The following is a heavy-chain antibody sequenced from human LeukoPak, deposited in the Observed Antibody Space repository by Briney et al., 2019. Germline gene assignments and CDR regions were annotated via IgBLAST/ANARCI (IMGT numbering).Heavy chain of an antibody. CDR2: INPNSGGT. D-gene: IGHD4-17*01. J-gene: IGHJ5*02. V-gene: IGHV1-2*02. Sequence: ALVKVSCKASGYSFTGYYMHWVRQAPGQGLEWMGWINPNSGGTKYAQKFQGRVTMTRDTSISTVYMELTRLRFDDTAVYYCAREHSGCDTTAWGQGTLVTVSS. CDR1: GYSFTGYY. CDR3: AREHSGCDTTA.